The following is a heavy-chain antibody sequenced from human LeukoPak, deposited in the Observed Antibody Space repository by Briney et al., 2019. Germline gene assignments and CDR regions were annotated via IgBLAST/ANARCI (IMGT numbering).Heavy chain of an antibody. CDR3: ALGDSPAGLDLDY. D-gene: IGHD6-13*01. J-gene: IGHJ4*02. CDR1: GYSFTSYW. Sequence: GESLKISCKGSGYSFTSYWIGWVRQMPGKGLEWMGIIYPGDSGTRYSPSFQGQVTISADKSISTPYLQWSSLKASDTAIYYCALGDSPAGLDLDYWGQGTLVTVSS. CDR2: IYPGDSGT. V-gene: IGHV5-51*01.